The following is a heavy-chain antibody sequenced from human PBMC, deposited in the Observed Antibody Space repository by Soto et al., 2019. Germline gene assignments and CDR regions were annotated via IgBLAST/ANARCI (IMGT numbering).Heavy chain of an antibody. CDR1: GGSIRSGGYF. Sequence: QVQLQESGPGLVKPSQTLSLTCIVSGGSIRSGGYFWSWVRQHPGKGLEWIGNIYYNSGSTYYTPSHNSRVTISLDASKNQVSLDLSSVTAADTAVYFCTRFKPLPYISGSGKGYYGMDVWGQGTTVIVS. CDR2: IYYNSGST. D-gene: IGHD3-10*01. V-gene: IGHV4-31*03. J-gene: IGHJ6*02. CDR3: TRFKPLPYISGSGKGYYGMDV.